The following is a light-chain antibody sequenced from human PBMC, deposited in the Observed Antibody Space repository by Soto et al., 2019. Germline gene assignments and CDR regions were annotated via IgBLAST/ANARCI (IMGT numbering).Light chain of an antibody. J-gene: IGKJ2*01. CDR3: QQRSNWYT. CDR1: QSISSF. V-gene: IGKV3-11*01. CDR2: DAS. Sequence: DIVLTQSPATLSLSPGERATLSCRASQSISSFLTWYQHKPGQAHKLLIYDASKRATGIPARFSGSWSGTDFPITISSLGADDFGVYYCQQRSNWYTFGQGTKLEIK.